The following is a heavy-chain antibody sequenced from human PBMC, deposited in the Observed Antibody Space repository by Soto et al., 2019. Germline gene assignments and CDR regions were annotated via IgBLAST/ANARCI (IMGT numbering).Heavy chain of an antibody. CDR3: ARVYIGYSYGPHHDAFDI. J-gene: IGHJ3*02. CDR1: GFTFSSYW. CDR2: INSDGSST. Sequence: GGSLRLSCAASGFTFSSYWMHWVRQAPGKGLVWVSRINSDGSSTSYADSVKGRFTISRDNAKNTLYLQMNSLRAEDTAVYYCARVYIGYSYGPHHDAFDIWGQGTMVTVSS. D-gene: IGHD5-18*01. V-gene: IGHV3-74*01.